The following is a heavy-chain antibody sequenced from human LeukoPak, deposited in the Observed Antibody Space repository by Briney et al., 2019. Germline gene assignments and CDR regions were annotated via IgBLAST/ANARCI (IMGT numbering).Heavy chain of an antibody. CDR2: INHSGST. Sequence: SETLSLTCAVYGGSFSGYYWSWIRQPPGKGLEWIGEINHSGSTNYNPSLKSRVTISADTSKNLFSLKLSSVTAADTAVYYCARDHNWNFDYWGQGTLVTVSS. CDR1: GGSFSGYY. V-gene: IGHV4-34*01. J-gene: IGHJ4*02. CDR3: ARDHNWNFDY. D-gene: IGHD1-20*01.